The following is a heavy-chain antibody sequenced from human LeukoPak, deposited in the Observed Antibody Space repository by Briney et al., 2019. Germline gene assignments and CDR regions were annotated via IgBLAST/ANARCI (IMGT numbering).Heavy chain of an antibody. J-gene: IGHJ3*02. CDR1: GGSISSSSYY. CDR3: ARHGDILTGYELAFDT. V-gene: IGHV4-39*01. CDR2: IYYSGST. Sequence: SETLSLTCTVSGGSISSSSYYWGWIRQPPGKGLEWIGSIYYSGSTYYNPSLKSRVTISVDTSKNQFSLKLSSVTAADTAVYYCARHGDILTGYELAFDTWGQGTMVTFSS. D-gene: IGHD3-9*01.